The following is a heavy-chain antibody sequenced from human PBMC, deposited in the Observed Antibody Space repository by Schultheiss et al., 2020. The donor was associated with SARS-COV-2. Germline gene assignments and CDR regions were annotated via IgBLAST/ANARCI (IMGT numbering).Heavy chain of an antibody. V-gene: IGHV4-38-2*01. D-gene: IGHD3-22*01. CDR1: GYSISSGYY. J-gene: IGHJ6*02. CDR3: ARARYYYDSRGYIYYYYYGMDV. CDR2: IYHSGST. Sequence: SETLSLTCAVSGYSISSGYYWGWIRQPPGKGLEWIGSIYHSGSTYYNPSLKSRVTISVDTSKNQFSLKLSSVTAADTAVYYSARARYYYDSRGYIYYYYYGMDVWGQGTTVTVSS.